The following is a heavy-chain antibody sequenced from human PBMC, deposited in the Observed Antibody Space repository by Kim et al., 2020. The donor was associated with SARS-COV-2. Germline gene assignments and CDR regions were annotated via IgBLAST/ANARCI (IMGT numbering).Heavy chain of an antibody. Sequence: GGSLRLSCAASGFTFSSYDMHWVRQATGKGLEWVSAIGTAGDTYYPGSVKGRFTISRENAKNSLYLQMNSLRAGDTAVYYCARGGRNWNQLGPLFDYWGQGTLVTVSS. CDR2: IGTAGDT. D-gene: IGHD1-1*01. CDR3: ARGGRNWNQLGPLFDY. CDR1: GFTFSSYD. V-gene: IGHV3-13*04. J-gene: IGHJ4*02.